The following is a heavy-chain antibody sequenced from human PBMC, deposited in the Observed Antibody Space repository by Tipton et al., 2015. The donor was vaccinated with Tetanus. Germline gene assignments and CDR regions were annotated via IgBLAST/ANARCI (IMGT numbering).Heavy chain of an antibody. CDR2: IYTSGST. D-gene: IGHD3-3*01. Sequence: GLVKPSDTLSLTCSVSGGSLGGYYWSWIRQPPGKGLEWIGRIYTSGSTNYNPSLKSRVTISVDTSKNQFSLKLSSVTAADTAVYYCARDRSITIFGVVPINYYYGMDVWGQGTTVTVSS. J-gene: IGHJ6*02. CDR1: GGSLGGYY. CDR3: ARDRSITIFGVVPINYYYGMDV. V-gene: IGHV4-4*07.